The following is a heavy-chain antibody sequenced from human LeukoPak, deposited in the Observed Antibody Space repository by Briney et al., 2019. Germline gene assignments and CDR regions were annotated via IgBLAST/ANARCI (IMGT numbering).Heavy chain of an antibody. CDR3: AKDWGYSYGFFDY. Sequence: GGSLRLSCAASGFTFSSYGMHWVRQAPGKGLEWVAFIRYDGSNKYYADSVKGRFTISRDNSKNTLYLPMNSLRAEDTAVYYCAKDWGYSYGFFDYWGQGTLVTVSS. CDR1: GFTFSSYG. CDR2: IRYDGSNK. V-gene: IGHV3-30*02. J-gene: IGHJ4*02. D-gene: IGHD5-18*01.